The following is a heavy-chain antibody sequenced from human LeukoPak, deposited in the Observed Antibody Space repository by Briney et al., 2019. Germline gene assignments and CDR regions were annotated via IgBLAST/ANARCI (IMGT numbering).Heavy chain of an antibody. V-gene: IGHV3-23*01. CDR1: GFTFSTYA. CDR2: ISGSAVST. CDR3: AKGQRIDY. J-gene: IGHJ4*02. Sequence: GGSLRLSCAASGFTFSTYAMSWVRQAPGKGLEWVSTISGSAVSTYYADSVKGRFTISRDNSKNTLYLQMNSLRAGDTAVYYCAKGQRIDYWGQGTLVTVSS.